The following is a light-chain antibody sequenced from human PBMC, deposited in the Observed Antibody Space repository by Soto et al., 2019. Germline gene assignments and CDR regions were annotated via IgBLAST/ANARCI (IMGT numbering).Light chain of an antibody. CDR1: PSVSNW. J-gene: IGKJ2*02. CDR2: GAS. V-gene: IGKV1-5*01. Sequence: DIQMTQSPSTLSASVGDRVTITCRASPSVSNWLAWYQQKPGKAPRLLIHGASTLGGGVPSRFSGSGSGTEFTLTISSLQPDDFATYYCQHYNTYSCAFGQGTKLEIK. CDR3: QHYNTYSCA.